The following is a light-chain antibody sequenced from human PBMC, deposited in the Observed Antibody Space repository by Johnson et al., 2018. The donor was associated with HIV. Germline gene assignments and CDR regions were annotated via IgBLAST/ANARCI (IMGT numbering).Light chain of an antibody. CDR2: DNN. Sequence: QSVLTQPPSVSAAPGQKVTISCSGSSSNIGNNYVSWYQQLPRTAPKLLIYDNNKRPSGIPDRFSGSKSGTSATLGITGLQTGDEADYYGGQWDSSLSIYVFGTGTKVTVL. CDR1: SSNIGNNY. J-gene: IGLJ1*01. CDR3: GQWDSSLSIYV. V-gene: IGLV1-51*01.